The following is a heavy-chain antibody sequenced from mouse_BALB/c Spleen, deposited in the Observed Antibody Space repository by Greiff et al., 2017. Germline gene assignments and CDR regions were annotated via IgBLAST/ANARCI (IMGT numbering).Heavy chain of an antibody. CDR3: TRDSLDY. CDR2: ISSGGSYT. CDR1: GFTFSSYT. V-gene: IGHV5-6-4*01. J-gene: IGHJ2*01. Sequence: EVMLVESGGGLVKPGGSLKLSCAASGFTFSSYTMSWVRQTPEKRLEWVATISSGGSYTYYPDSVKGRFTISRDNAKNTLYLQMSSLKSEDTAMYYCTRDSLDYWGQGTTLTVSS.